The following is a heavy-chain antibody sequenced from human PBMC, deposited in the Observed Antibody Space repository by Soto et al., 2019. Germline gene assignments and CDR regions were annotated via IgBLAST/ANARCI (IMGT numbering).Heavy chain of an antibody. Sequence: SETLSLTCTVSGGSISSGDYYWSWIRQPPGKGLEWIGYIYYSGSTYYNPSLKSRVTISVDTSKNQFSLKLSSVTAADTAVYYCARSSTTVTYFDYWGQGTLVTVSS. J-gene: IGHJ4*02. CDR2: IYYSGST. CDR3: ARSSTTVTYFDY. V-gene: IGHV4-30-4*01. CDR1: GGSISSGDYY. D-gene: IGHD4-17*01.